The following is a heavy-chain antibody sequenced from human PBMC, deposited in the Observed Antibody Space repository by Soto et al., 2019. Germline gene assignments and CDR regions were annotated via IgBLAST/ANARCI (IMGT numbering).Heavy chain of an antibody. V-gene: IGHV1-46*01. D-gene: IGHD2-8*01. CDR3: ASQDIVLMVYASAGGMDV. CDR1: GYTFTSYY. Sequence: GASVKVSCKASGYTFTSYYMHWVRQAPRQGLEWMGIINLSGGSTSYAQKFQGRVTMTRDTSTSTVYMELSSLRSEDTAVYYCASQDIVLMVYASAGGMDVWGQGTTVTVSS. CDR2: INLSGGST. J-gene: IGHJ6*02.